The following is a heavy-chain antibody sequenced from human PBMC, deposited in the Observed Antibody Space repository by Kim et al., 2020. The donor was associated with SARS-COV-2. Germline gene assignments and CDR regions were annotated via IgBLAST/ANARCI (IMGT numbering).Heavy chain of an antibody. CDR2: ISGDGGST. V-gene: IGHV3-43*02. D-gene: IGHD2-2*01. Sequence: GGSLRLSCAASGFTFDDYAMHWVRQAPGKGLEWVSLISGDGGSTYYADSVKGRFTISRDNSKNSLYLQMNSLRTEDTALYYCAKDGNQLPPRYGMDVWGQGTTVTVSS. CDR3: AKDGNQLPPRYGMDV. J-gene: IGHJ6*02. CDR1: GFTFDDYA.